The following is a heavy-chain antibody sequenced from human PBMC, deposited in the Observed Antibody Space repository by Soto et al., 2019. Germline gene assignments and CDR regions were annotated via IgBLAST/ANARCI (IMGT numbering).Heavy chain of an antibody. CDR3: AKQCGGRCYSSVDY. V-gene: IGHV3-23*01. CDR1: GYTFSPYA. CDR2: IGGSDGST. Sequence: EVQLLESGGGLVQPGGSLRLSCAASGYTFSPYAMSWVRQAPGKGLEWVSVIGGSDGSTYYADSVKGRFTISRDNSKNTMYLQMNSLRAEDTAIYFCAKQCGGRCYSSVDYWGQGTLVTVSS. J-gene: IGHJ4*02. D-gene: IGHD2-15*01.